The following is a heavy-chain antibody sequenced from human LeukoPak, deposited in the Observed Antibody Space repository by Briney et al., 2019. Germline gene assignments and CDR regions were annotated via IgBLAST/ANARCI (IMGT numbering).Heavy chain of an antibody. Sequence: SGPTLVNPTQTLTLTCTFSGFSLSTSGVGVGWIRQPPGKALEWLALIYWDDDKRYSPSLKSRLTITKGTSKNQVGHTMTNMDPVDTATYYCAHSPRRFTMVRGGGGGYFDYWGQGTLVTVSS. CDR2: IYWDDDK. D-gene: IGHD3-10*01. V-gene: IGHV2-5*02. CDR1: GFSLSTSGVG. CDR3: AHSPRRFTMVRGGGGGYFDY. J-gene: IGHJ4*02.